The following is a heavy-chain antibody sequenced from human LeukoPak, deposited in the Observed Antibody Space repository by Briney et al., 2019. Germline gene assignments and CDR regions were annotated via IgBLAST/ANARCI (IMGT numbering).Heavy chain of an antibody. Sequence: TNYNPSLKSRVTISVDTSKNQFSLKLSSVTAADTAVYYCARTWEYYDSSGYLGPGYFDYWGQGTLVTVSS. CDR3: ARTWEYYDSSGYLGPGYFDY. D-gene: IGHD3-22*01. CDR2: T. V-gene: IGHV4-59*01. J-gene: IGHJ4*02.